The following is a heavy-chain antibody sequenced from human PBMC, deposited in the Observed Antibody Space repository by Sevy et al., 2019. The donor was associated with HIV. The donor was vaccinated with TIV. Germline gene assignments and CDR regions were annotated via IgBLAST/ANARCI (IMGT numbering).Heavy chain of an antibody. CDR2: IKKDGSVK. V-gene: IGHV3-7*01. J-gene: IGHJ1*01. D-gene: IGHD6-13*01. CDR1: GFSLSTYW. CDR3: VRAIAADGSF. Sequence: GGSLRLSCAASGFSLSTYWMSWVRQAPGKGLEWVANIKKDGSVKYYVDSVKGRFTISRDNARNFLYLQMNSLRAEDTALYYCVRAIAADGSFWGQGTLVTVSS.